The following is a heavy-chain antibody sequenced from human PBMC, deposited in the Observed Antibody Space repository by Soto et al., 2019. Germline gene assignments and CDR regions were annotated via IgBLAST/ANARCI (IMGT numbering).Heavy chain of an antibody. CDR1: GGSISSYY. CDR2: IDTSGTT. J-gene: IGHJ6*02. CDR3: ARGPRGYVYYHGMDV. D-gene: IGHD3-16*01. Sequence: QVQVQESGPGLVKPSETLSLTCTVSGGSISSYYFSWIRQSAGKGLEWIGRIDTSGTTNYNPSLKSRVTMSVDASKSPFSLNLSSVTAADTAVYYCARGPRGYVYYHGMDVWGQGTTVTVSS. V-gene: IGHV4-4*07.